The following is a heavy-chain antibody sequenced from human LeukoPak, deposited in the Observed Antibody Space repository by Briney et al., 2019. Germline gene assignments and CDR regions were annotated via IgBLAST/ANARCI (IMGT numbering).Heavy chain of an antibody. D-gene: IGHD2-15*01. Sequence: SVKVSCKASGGTFSSYAISWVRQAPGQGLEWMGGIIPIFGTANCAQKFQGRVTITADESTSTAYMELSSLRSEDTAVYYCARRYCSGGSCYSSGMDVWGQGTTVTVSS. J-gene: IGHJ6*02. CDR1: GGTFSSYA. V-gene: IGHV1-69*01. CDR2: IIPIFGTA. CDR3: ARRYCSGGSCYSSGMDV.